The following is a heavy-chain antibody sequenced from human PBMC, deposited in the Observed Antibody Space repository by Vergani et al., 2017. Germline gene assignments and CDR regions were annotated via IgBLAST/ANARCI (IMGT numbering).Heavy chain of an antibody. V-gene: IGHV4-34*01. J-gene: IGHJ6*03. D-gene: IGHD4-11*01. Sequence: QVQLQQWGGGLLKPSETLSLTRVVNGGSFTSYDWTWIRQSPGEGLEWVGDIDHTGRPDYNPSLKSRLTMSVDKSRNQFSLTLNSVTATDTAIYFCARVNTETNGHLYYYYYMDVWGQGTAVTVS. CDR3: ARVNTETNGHLYYYYYMDV. CDR1: GGSFTSYD. CDR2: IDHTGRP.